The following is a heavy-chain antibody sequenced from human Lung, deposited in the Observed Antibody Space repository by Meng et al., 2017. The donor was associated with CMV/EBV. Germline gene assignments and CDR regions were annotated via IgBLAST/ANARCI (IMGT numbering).Heavy chain of an antibody. CDR3: ARGNYGDYHYYGMDV. Sequence: SVXVSXKASRGTFSSYAISWVRPAPGQGLEWMGGIIPIFGTANYAQKFQGRVTITTDESTSTAYMELSRLRSEDTAVYYCARGNYGDYHYYGMDVWGQGTXVTVSS. CDR1: RGTFSSYA. D-gene: IGHD4-17*01. J-gene: IGHJ6*02. CDR2: IIPIFGTA. V-gene: IGHV1-69*05.